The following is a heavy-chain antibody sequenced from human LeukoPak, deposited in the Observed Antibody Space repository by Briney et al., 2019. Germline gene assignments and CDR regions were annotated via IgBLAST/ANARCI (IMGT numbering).Heavy chain of an antibody. Sequence: EASVKVSCKASGGTFSSYAISWVRQAPGQGLEWMGGIIPIFSTANYAQKFQGRVTITADESTSTAYMELSSLRSEDTAVYYCAREGQWLEYFDYWGQGTLVTVSS. CDR1: GGTFSSYA. CDR2: IIPIFSTA. J-gene: IGHJ4*02. D-gene: IGHD6-19*01. V-gene: IGHV1-69*13. CDR3: AREGQWLEYFDY.